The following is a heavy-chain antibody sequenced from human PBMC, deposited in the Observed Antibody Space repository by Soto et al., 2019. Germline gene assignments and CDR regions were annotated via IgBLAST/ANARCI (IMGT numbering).Heavy chain of an antibody. CDR3: SGGGRPGQIDWFDP. Sequence: QVQLQESGPRLVKPSGTLSLTCAVYGGSLSSCNWWSWVRQPPGKGLEWIGEIYRYGSTSYNPSLKSRVTLAVDKSKNQISRKMTSLPAADTAVYFCSGGGRPGQIDWFDPWGQGILVTVSS. CDR2: IYRYGST. D-gene: IGHD2-21*01. V-gene: IGHV4-4*02. J-gene: IGHJ5*02. CDR1: GGSLSSCNW.